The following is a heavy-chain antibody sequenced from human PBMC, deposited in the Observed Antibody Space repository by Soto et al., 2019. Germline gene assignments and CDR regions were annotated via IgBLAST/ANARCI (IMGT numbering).Heavy chain of an antibody. CDR1: GFTFSSYS. D-gene: IGHD4-17*01. J-gene: IGHJ4*02. CDR2: ISGSGGTT. V-gene: IGHV3-23*01. CDR3: VNSQGVGGRLVTTFSFDY. Sequence: GGSLRLSCAASGFTFSSYSMSWVRQAPGKGLRWVSVISGSGGTTFYSDSVKGRFTISRDNSKNTLYLQMNSLRAEDTAVYYCVNSQGVGGRLVTTFSFDYWGQGTLVTVSS.